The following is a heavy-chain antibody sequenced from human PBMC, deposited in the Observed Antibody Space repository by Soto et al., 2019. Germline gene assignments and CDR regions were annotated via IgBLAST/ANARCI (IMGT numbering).Heavy chain of an antibody. Sequence: QVQLVQSGAEVKKPGSSVKVSCKASGGTFSSYAISWVRQAPGQGLEWMGGIIPIFGTANYAQKFQGRVTITADKSTSTAYMELSSLRSEYTAVYYCASVLAYCGGDCYSDAFDIWGQGTMVTVSS. CDR2: IIPIFGTA. V-gene: IGHV1-69*06. CDR1: GGTFSSYA. D-gene: IGHD2-21*02. CDR3: ASVLAYCGGDCYSDAFDI. J-gene: IGHJ3*02.